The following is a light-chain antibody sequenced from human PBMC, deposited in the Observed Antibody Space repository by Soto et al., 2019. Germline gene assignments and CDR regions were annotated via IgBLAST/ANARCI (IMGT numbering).Light chain of an antibody. J-gene: IGKJ2*01. CDR1: HSINNW. CDR3: VQRDTIRTA. Sequence: QMKQSPSAVSASVGDRVTITCRASHSINNWLAWYQQKPGKAPKLLIYDASSLEGGVPSRFSGSGSGTEITVAICSLQPEHCATDYRVQRDTIRTAFGHGTKLDIK. CDR2: DAS. V-gene: IGKV1-5*01.